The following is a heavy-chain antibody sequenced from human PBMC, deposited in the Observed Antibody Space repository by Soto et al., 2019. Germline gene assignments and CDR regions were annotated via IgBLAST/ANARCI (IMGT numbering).Heavy chain of an antibody. V-gene: IGHV1-69*13. CDR3: ARGEDQWELMVYYCYGMDV. CDR1: GGTFSSYA. CDR2: IIPIFGTA. D-gene: IGHD1-26*01. Sequence: SVKVSCKASGGTFSSYAISWVRQAPGQGLERMGGIIPIFGTANYAQKFQGRVTITADESTSTAYMELSSLRSEDTAVYYCARGEDQWELMVYYCYGMDVWGQGTTVTVSS. J-gene: IGHJ6*02.